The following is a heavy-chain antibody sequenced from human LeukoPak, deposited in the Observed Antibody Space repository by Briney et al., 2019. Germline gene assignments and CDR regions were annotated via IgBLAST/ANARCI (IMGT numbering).Heavy chain of an antibody. CDR2: IYYSGST. D-gene: IGHD3-22*01. CDR1: GGSISSYY. Sequence: SETLSLTCTVSGGSISSYYWSWIRQPPGKGLEWIGYIYYSGSTNYNPSLKSRVTISVATSKNQFSLKLSSVTAADTAVYYCARDYYDSSGISSGHDYWGQGTLVTVSS. J-gene: IGHJ4*02. V-gene: IGHV4-59*01. CDR3: ARDYYDSSGISSGHDY.